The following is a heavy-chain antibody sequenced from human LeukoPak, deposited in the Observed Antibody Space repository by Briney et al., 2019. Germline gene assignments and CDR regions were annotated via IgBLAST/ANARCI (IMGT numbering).Heavy chain of an antibody. Sequence: SETLSLIHAFYVGPYHGYYWSWIRQPPGKGLEGIVEHNHRGSTNHRPSLKGRVTISVDTPKNPFSLKRSSVIAAHTAVYYCAIELLYISMYYYYGMDVGSQGATVTVPS. CDR1: VGPYHGYY. CDR2: HNHRGST. J-gene: IGHJ6*02. D-gene: IGHD3-10*01. V-gene: IGHV4-34*01. CDR3: AIELLYISMYYYYGMDV.